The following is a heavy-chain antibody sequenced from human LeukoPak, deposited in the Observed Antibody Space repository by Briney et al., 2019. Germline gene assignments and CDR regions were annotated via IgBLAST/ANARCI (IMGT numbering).Heavy chain of an antibody. D-gene: IGHD2-15*01. CDR3: ARGNRGYCSGGSCYTFGY. CDR1: GYTLTELS. Sequence: ASVKVSCKVSGYTLTELSMHWVRQAPGKGLEWMGGFDPEDGETIYAQKFQGRVTMTRDTSTSTVYMELSSLRSEDTAVYYCARGNRGYCSGGSCYTFGYWGQGTLVTVSS. J-gene: IGHJ4*02. CDR2: FDPEDGET. V-gene: IGHV1-24*01.